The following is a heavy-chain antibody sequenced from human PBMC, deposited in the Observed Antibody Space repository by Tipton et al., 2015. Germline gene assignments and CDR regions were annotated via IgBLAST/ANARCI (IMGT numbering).Heavy chain of an antibody. D-gene: IGHD3-22*01. CDR2: IYYSGST. Sequence: TLSLTCTVSGGSISRYYWSWIRQPPGKGLEWIAYIYYSGSTNYNPSLKSRVTISVDTSKNQFSLTLSSVTAADTAVYFCARDGRDYDPPGYLFPFDSWGQGTLVTVSS. CDR3: ARDGRDYDPPGYLFPFDS. CDR1: GGSISRYY. V-gene: IGHV4-59*01. J-gene: IGHJ4*02.